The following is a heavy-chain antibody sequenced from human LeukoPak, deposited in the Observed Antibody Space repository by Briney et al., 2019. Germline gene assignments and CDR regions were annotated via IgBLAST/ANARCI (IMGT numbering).Heavy chain of an antibody. Sequence: PGGSLRLSCVASGFTFSSYTMNWVRQAPGKGLEWVSCISGDKSYIHYADSVKGRFTISRDNAKNSLYLQMSSLRAEDAAVYYCAREMPTSGDAFDIWGRGTMVTVSS. V-gene: IGHV3-21*01. CDR3: AREMPTSGDAFDI. J-gene: IGHJ3*02. CDR2: ISGDKSYI. CDR1: GFTFSSYT. D-gene: IGHD5-24*01.